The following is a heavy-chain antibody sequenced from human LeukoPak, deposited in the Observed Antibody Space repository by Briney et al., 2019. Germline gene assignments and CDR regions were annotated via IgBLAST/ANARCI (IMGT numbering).Heavy chain of an antibody. V-gene: IGHV4-61*01. J-gene: IGHJ4*02. D-gene: IGHD4-17*01. CDR3: ARVVGTVTTGYFDY. CDR1: GGSIRSTTHY. Sequence: PSETLSLTCTVSGGSIRSTTHYWSWIRQPPGKGLEWIGYIYQSGTTNYNPSLKSRVTISVDTSKNQFSLKLSSVTAADTAVYYCARVVGTVTTGYFDYWGQGTLVTVSS. CDR2: IYQSGTT.